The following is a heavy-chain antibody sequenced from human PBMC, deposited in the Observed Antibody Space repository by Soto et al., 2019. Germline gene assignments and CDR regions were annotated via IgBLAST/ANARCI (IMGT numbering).Heavy chain of an antibody. J-gene: IGHJ5*02. CDR3: ARGHAIVVVVAATRFDP. CDR2: ISHSGST. Sequence: PSETLSLTCAVYGGSFSGYYWSWIRQPPGKGLEWIGEISHSGSTNYNPSLKSRVTISVDTSKNQFSLKLSSVTAADTAVYYCARGHAIVVVVAATRFDPWGQGTLVTVSS. D-gene: IGHD2-15*01. CDR1: GGSFSGYY. V-gene: IGHV4-34*01.